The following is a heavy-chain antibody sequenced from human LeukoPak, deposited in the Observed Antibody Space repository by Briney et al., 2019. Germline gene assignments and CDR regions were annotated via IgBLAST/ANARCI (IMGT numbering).Heavy chain of an antibody. J-gene: IGHJ4*02. Sequence: PGGSLRLSCAVSGFTFSSYAMSWVRQAPGKGLEWVSAISGSGGRTHYADSVKGRFVISRDNSKSTLYLQMNRLRAEDAAVYYCASTSGYSYGYTTYWGQGTLVTVS. CDR3: ASTSGYSYGYTTY. CDR1: GFTFSSYA. CDR2: ISGSGGRT. D-gene: IGHD5-18*01. V-gene: IGHV3-23*01.